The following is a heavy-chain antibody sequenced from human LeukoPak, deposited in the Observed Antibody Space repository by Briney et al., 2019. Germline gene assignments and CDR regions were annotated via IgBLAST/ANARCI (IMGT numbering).Heavy chain of an antibody. CDR3: VRDWDHFDFDS. CDR2: IKGDGSHT. V-gene: IGHV3-74*01. D-gene: IGHD3-9*01. CDR1: GFTFSNYW. Sequence: GGSLRLSCAASGFTFSNYWMHWVRQPPGKGLLWVSRIKGDGSHTIYADSVKGRFTISRDNAKNTLYLQMKSLRAEDTAVYYCVRDWDHFDFDSWGQGTLVTVSS. J-gene: IGHJ5*01.